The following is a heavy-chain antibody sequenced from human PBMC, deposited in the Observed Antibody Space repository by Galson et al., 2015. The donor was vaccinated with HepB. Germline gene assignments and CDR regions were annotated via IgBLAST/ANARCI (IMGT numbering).Heavy chain of an antibody. CDR2: IYPGDSDT. D-gene: IGHD3-10*01. V-gene: IGHV5-51*01. CDR3: ARCRWFGELCYFDY. CDR1: GYSFPSSW. J-gene: IGHJ4*02. Sequence: QSGAEVKKPGESLKISCQGSGYSFPSSWIAWVRQMPGKGLEWMGIIYPGDSDTRYSPSFQGQVTISADKSITTAYLQWSSLKPSDTAMYYCARCRWFGELCYFDYWGQGTLVTVSS.